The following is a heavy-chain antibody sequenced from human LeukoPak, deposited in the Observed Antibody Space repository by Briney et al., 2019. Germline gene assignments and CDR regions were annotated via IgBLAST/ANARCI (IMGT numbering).Heavy chain of an antibody. CDR3: ARYSTSFGWFDP. V-gene: IGHV4-39*01. CDR2: IYYSGST. J-gene: IGHJ5*02. CDR1: GGSISSSSYH. Sequence: SETLSLTCTVSGGSISSSSYHWGWIRQPPGKGLEWIGSIYYSGSTYYNPSLKSRVTVSVDTSKNQFSLKLSSVTAADTAVYYCARYSTSFGWFDPWGQGTLVTVSS. D-gene: IGHD6-6*01.